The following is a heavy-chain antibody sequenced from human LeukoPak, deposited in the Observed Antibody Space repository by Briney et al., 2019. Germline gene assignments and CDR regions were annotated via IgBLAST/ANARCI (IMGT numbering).Heavy chain of an antibody. CDR3: ARAQPPYHGRLDS. CDR2: IGIAGDT. V-gene: IGHV3-13*01. D-gene: IGHD3-16*01. CDR1: GFTFSSYD. J-gene: IGHJ5*01. Sequence: PGGSLRLSCAASGFTFSSYDMHWVRQATGKGLEWVSGIGIAGDTHYPDSVRGRFTIFRENAKNSLYLQMNSLRAEDTAVYYCARAQPPYHGRLDSWGQGTLVTVSS.